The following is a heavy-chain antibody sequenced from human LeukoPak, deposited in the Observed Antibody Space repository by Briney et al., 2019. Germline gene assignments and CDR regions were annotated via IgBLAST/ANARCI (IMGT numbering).Heavy chain of an antibody. Sequence: GGSLRLSCAASGFTFSSYAMSWVRQAPGKGLEWVSAISGSGGSTYYADSVKGRFTISRDNSKNTLYLQMNSVRAEDTAVYYCAKPTTLVEGAFDIWGQGTMVTVSS. CDR2: ISGSGGST. J-gene: IGHJ3*02. CDR3: AKPTTLVEGAFDI. D-gene: IGHD1-1*01. CDR1: GFTFSSYA. V-gene: IGHV3-23*01.